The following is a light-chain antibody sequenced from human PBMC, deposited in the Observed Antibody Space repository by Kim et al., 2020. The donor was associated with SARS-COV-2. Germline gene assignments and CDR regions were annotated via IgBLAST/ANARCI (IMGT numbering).Light chain of an antibody. CDR3: SSYSNSGTYV. J-gene: IGLJ1*01. CDR2: DVN. CDR1: NNDVGGSDY. V-gene: IGLV2-14*01. Sequence: QSALTQPASVSGSPGQSITISCTGTNNDVGGSDYVSWYQQPPGKAPNLIIYDVNKRPSGVSHRCSGSKSGNTASLTISGLQAEDETDYYCSSYSNSGTYVFGSGTKVTVL.